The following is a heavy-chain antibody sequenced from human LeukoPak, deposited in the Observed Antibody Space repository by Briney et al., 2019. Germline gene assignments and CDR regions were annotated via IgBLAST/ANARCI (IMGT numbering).Heavy chain of an antibody. CDR3: ARDRATLRV. CDR1: GFTFNSYW. J-gene: IGHJ6*02. Sequence: GGSLRLSCAASGFTFNSYWMSWVRQAPGKGLEWVANIKQDGSEKYYVDSLKGRFTISRDNAKNSLYLQINSLRAEDTAVYYCARDRATLRVWGQGTTVIVSS. CDR2: IKQDGSEK. V-gene: IGHV3-7*01.